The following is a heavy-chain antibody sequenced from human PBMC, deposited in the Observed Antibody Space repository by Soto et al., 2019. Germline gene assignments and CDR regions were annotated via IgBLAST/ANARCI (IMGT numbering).Heavy chain of an antibody. J-gene: IGHJ4*02. CDR1: GGSISSYY. Sequence: SETLSLTCTVSGGSISSYYWSWIRQPPGKGLEWIGYIYYTGRTNYNPSLKSRVSISVDTSMNQFSLNLSSVTAADTAVYYCARTYYYDTGGYQFFDYWGQGTLVTVSS. CDR2: IYYTGRT. CDR3: ARTYYYDTGGYQFFDY. V-gene: IGHV4-59*01. D-gene: IGHD3-22*01.